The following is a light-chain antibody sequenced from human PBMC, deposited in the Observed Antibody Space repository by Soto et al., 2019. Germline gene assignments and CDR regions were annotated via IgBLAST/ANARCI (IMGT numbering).Light chain of an antibody. J-gene: IGLJ2*01. CDR1: SSNIGAGYD. CDR2: GNS. V-gene: IGLV1-40*01. Sequence: QAVVTQPPSVSGAPGQRVTISCTGSSSNIGAGYDVHWYQQLPGTAPKLLIYGNSNRPSGVPDRFSGSKSGTSASPAITGLQAEDEADYYCQSYDSSLSGNVVFGGGTKLTVL. CDR3: QSYDSSLSGNVV.